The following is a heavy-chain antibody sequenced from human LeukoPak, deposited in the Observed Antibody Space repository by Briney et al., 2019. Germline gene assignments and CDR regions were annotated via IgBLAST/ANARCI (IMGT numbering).Heavy chain of an antibody. V-gene: IGHV1-18*01. D-gene: IGHD3-3*01. J-gene: IGHJ4*02. CDR3: ARGNTIFGVVTPDY. CDR1: GGTFSSYA. Sequence: ASVKVSCKASGGTFSSYAISWVRQAPGQGLEWMGWISAYNGNTDYAQKLQGRVTMTTDTSTSTAYMELRSLRSDDTAVYYCARGNTIFGVVTPDYWGQGTLVTVSS. CDR2: ISAYNGNT.